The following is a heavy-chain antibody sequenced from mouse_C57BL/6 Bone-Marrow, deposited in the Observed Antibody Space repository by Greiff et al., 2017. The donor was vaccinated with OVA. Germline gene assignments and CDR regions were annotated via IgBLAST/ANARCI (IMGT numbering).Heavy chain of an antibody. Sequence: EVKVVESGGGLVQPGGSMKLSCVASGFTFSNYWMNWVRQSPEKGLEWVAQISLKSDNYATHYAESVKGRFTISRDDSKSSVYLQMNNLSAEDTGISYCAGPLSLPPLDFDYWGKGTTLTVSS. CDR2: ISLKSDNYAT. D-gene: IGHD1-1*01. CDR3: AGPLSLPPLDFDY. V-gene: IGHV6-3*01. CDR1: GFTFSNYW. J-gene: IGHJ2*01.